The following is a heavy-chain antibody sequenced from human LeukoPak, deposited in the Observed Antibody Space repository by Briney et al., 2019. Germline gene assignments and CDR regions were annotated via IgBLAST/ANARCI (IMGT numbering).Heavy chain of an antibody. CDR2: ISAYTGDA. V-gene: IGHV1-18*01. CDR1: GYTFSNYG. CDR3: ARGQADYYDSSGYHWAFDI. Sequence: ASVKVSCKASGYTFSNYGISWLRQAPGQGLEWMGWISAYTGDANYPQNLQGRVIMTTDTSTSTAYMELSSLRSEDTAVYYCARGQADYYDSSGYHWAFDIWGQGTMVTVSS. J-gene: IGHJ3*02. D-gene: IGHD3-22*01.